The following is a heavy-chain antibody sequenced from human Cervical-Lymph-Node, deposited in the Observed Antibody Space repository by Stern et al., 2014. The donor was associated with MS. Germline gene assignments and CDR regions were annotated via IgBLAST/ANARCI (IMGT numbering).Heavy chain of an antibody. V-gene: IGHV1-69*01. D-gene: IGHD4-17*01. CDR1: ADSFSAYA. J-gene: IGHJ4*02. Sequence: EQLVQSGAEVKKLGSSVKVSCKASADSFSAYAVSWVRQAPGQGLEWMGHILPRLQTPTYAEKFQGRLKITADESSSTAYMELSSLRSDDTAVYYCARDKVTTAGFDYWGQGTLLTVSS. CDR2: ILPRLQTP. CDR3: ARDKVTTAGFDY.